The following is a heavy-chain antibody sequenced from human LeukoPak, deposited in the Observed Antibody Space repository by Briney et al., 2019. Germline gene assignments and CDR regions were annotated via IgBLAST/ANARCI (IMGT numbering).Heavy chain of an antibody. CDR1: GFTFSDFD. CDR2: VRPTGDT. CDR3: VREHSRVFDP. V-gene: IGHV3-13*01. J-gene: IGHJ5*02. Sequence: GGSLRLSCAASGFTFSDFDMFWVRHTPGKGLEWVSGVRPTGDTDYSDSVKGRFTISRENAKNSLYLQMNNLRAEDTAVYYCVREHSRVFDPWGQGTLVTVSS.